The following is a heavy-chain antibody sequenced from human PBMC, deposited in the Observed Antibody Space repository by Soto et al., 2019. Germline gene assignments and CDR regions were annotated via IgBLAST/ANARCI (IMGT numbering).Heavy chain of an antibody. CDR1: GYTLTSYG. D-gene: IGHD2-2*01. CDR2: ISAYNGNT. Sequence: ASVKVSCKASGYTLTSYGISWVRQAPGQGLEWMGWISAYNGNTNYAQKLQGRVTMTTDTSTSTAYMELRSLRSDDTAVYYCARDQAPDIVVVPAAIGPWRQGTLVTVSS. J-gene: IGHJ5*02. CDR3: ARDQAPDIVVVPAAIGP. V-gene: IGHV1-18*01.